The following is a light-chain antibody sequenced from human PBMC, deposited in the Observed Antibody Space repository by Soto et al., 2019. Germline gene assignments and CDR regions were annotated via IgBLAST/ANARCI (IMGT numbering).Light chain of an antibody. Sequence: EIVMTQSPATLSMSPGERATLSCRASQSVGTNVAWFQQKPGQPPRLLMYGASTWASGIPVRFSGSGSGTVFTLTISSLKSEDFAIYYCQQYNTWTWTFGQGTKVEVK. J-gene: IGKJ1*01. V-gene: IGKV3-15*01. CDR1: QSVGTN. CDR2: GAS. CDR3: QQYNTWTWT.